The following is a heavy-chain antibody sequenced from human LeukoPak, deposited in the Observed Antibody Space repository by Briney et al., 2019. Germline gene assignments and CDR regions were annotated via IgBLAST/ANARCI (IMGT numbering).Heavy chain of an antibody. D-gene: IGHD6-19*01. J-gene: IGHJ3*02. CDR1: GFTFSSYA. CDR3: AAISGWSVDAFDI. V-gene: IGHV3-48*03. Sequence: PGGSLRLSCAASGFTFSSYAMHWVRQAPGKGLEWVSYISSSGSTIYYADSVKGRFTISRDNAKNSLYLQMNSLRAEDTAVYYCAAISGWSVDAFDIWGQGTMVTVSS. CDR2: ISSSGSTI.